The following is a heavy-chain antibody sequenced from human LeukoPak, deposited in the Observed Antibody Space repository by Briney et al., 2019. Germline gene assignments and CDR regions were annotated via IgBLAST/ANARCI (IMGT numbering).Heavy chain of an antibody. CDR3: TTGPMYYYDSSGNSGDY. V-gene: IGHV3-15*01. CDR1: GFTFSNAW. J-gene: IGHJ4*02. Sequence: GGSLRLSCAASGFTFSNAWMSWVRQAPGKGLEWVGRIKSKTDGGTTDYAAPVKGRFTISRDDSKNTLYLQMNSLKTEDTAVYYCTTGPMYYYDSSGNSGDYWGQGTLVTVSS. CDR2: IKSKTDGGTT. D-gene: IGHD3-22*01.